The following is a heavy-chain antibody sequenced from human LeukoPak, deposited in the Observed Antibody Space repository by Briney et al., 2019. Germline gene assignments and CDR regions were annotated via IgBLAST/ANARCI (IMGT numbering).Heavy chain of an antibody. Sequence: GASVKVSCKASGFTFIGYYIHWVRQAPGQGLEWMGWIDPHSGGTNYAQKFQGRVTMTRDTSISTAYMELSRLRFDDTAVYYCARNKEGKSLDYWGQGTLVTVSS. CDR1: GFTFIGYY. V-gene: IGHV1-2*02. CDR3: ARNKEGKSLDY. CDR2: IDPHSGGT. J-gene: IGHJ4*02.